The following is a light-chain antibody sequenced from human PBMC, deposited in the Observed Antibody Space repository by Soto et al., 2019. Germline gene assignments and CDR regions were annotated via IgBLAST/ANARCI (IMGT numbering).Light chain of an antibody. Sequence: EIVLTQSPGTLSLSPGERATLSCRASQSISNSYLAWYQQKPGQAPRLLIYGVSSRATGIPDRFSGSGSVTDFTLTISRLEPEDFAVYYCQQYSKWPQWTFGQGTKVDIK. CDR2: GVS. J-gene: IGKJ1*01. V-gene: IGKV3-20*01. CDR3: QQYSKWPQWT. CDR1: QSISNSY.